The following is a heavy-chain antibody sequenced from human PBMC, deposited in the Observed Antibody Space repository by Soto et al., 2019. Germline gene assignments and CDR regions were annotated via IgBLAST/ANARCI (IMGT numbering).Heavy chain of an antibody. Sequence: EVQLLESGGGLVQPRGSLRLSCAASGFTFSTYAMSWVRQAPGKGLEWVSTISGSGGNTYYADSVKGRFTISLDNSKNTLYLQMNSLRAEDTAVYYCAKDLGLYVGASDYWGQGTLVTVSS. CDR3: AKDLGLYVGASDY. V-gene: IGHV3-23*01. CDR1: GFTFSTYA. D-gene: IGHD1-26*01. CDR2: ISGSGGNT. J-gene: IGHJ4*02.